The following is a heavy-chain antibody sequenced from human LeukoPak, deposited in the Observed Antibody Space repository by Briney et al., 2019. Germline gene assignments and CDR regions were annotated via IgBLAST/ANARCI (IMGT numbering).Heavy chain of an antibody. V-gene: IGHV3-48*03. CDR3: VRDGYYGHDSFDI. CDR2: IRASGSAI. CDR1: GFTFSSFE. J-gene: IGHJ3*02. D-gene: IGHD3-10*01. Sequence: GGSLRLSCAASGFTFSSFEMYWVRQAPGKGLEWVSYIRASGSAIYYVDSVKGRFTISRDNAKNSLYLQMNSLRAEDTAVYYCVRDGYYGHDSFDIWGQGTMVTVSS.